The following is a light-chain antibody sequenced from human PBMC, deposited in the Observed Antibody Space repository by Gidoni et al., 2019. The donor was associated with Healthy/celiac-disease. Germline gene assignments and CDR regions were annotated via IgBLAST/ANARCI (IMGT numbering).Light chain of an antibody. CDR1: NMGSKS. Sequence: SYVLTQPPSVSVAPGQTARSTCGGNNMGSKSVHWYQQKQGQAPVLVVYDDSDRPSGIPERFSGSNSGNTATLTISRVEAGDEADYYCQVWDSSSDHGVFGTGTKVTVL. J-gene: IGLJ1*01. V-gene: IGLV3-21*02. CDR2: DDS. CDR3: QVWDSSSDHGV.